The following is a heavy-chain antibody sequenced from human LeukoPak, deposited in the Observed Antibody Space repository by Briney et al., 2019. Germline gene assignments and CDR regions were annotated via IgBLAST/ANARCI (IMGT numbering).Heavy chain of an antibody. CDR1: GVTFSSYA. CDR2: ISGSGAGT. D-gene: IGHD3-10*01. V-gene: IGHV3-23*01. CDR3: AKGTRGSGTSYNDDY. Sequence: GGSLRLSCAASGVTFSSYAMSWVRQAPGKGLEWVSTISGSGAGTYYADSVKGRFTISRDNPKNTLYLQMNSLRAEDTAIYYCAKGTRGSGTSYNDDYWGQGTLVTVSS. J-gene: IGHJ4*02.